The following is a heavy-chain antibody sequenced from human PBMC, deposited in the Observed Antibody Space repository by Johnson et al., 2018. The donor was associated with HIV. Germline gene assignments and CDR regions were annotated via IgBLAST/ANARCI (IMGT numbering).Heavy chain of an antibody. CDR1: GFTFSSYG. V-gene: IGHV3-30*02. D-gene: IGHD3-10*01. CDR3: AKDRDDYGSGLI. J-gene: IGHJ3*02. CDR2: IRYDGSNK. Sequence: QVQLVESGGGVVQPGGSLRLSCAASGFTFSSYGMHWVRQAPGKGLEWVAFIRYDGSNKYYADSVKGRFTISRDNSKNTLYLQMKSLRAEDTAVYYCAKDRDDYGSGLIWGQGTMVTVSS.